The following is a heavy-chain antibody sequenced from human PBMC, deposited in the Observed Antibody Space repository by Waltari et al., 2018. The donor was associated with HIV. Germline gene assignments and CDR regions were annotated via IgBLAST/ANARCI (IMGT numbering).Heavy chain of an antibody. V-gene: IGHV4-39*01. J-gene: IGHJ6*02. CDR3: ARGVVAGSLYYGMDV. Sequence: QLQLQESGPGLVKPSETLSLTCTVSGGSISSSSYYLGWIRQPPGKGLEWIGSIYYSGSTYYNPSLKSRVTISVDTSKNQFSLKLSSVTAADTAVYYCARGVVAGSLYYGMDVWGQGTTVTVSS. CDR1: GGSISSSSYY. D-gene: IGHD6-19*01. CDR2: IYYSGST.